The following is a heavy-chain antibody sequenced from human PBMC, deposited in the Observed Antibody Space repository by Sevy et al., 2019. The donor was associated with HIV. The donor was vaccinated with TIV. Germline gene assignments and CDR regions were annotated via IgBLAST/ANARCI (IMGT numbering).Heavy chain of an antibody. CDR3: AKDRTTGIAAAGTPFDY. CDR1: GFTFSSYS. Sequence: GGSLRLSCAASGFTFSSYSMNWVRQAPGKGLEWVSYISSSSSTIYYADSVKGRFTISRDNAKNSLYLQMNSLRAEDTAVYYCAKDRTTGIAAAGTPFDYWGQGTLVTVSS. J-gene: IGHJ4*02. CDR2: ISSSSSTI. V-gene: IGHV3-48*01. D-gene: IGHD6-13*01.